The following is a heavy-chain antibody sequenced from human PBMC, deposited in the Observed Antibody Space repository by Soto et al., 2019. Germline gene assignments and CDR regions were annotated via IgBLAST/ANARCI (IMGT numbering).Heavy chain of an antibody. Sequence: GGSQRLSCAPSGFTFSSYWMSWVRQAPGKGLEWVANIKQDGSEKYYVDSVKGRFTISRDNAKNSLYLQMNSLRAEDTAVYYCARDAQQLVSDFDYWGQGTLVTVFS. D-gene: IGHD6-13*01. CDR2: IKQDGSEK. CDR3: ARDAQQLVSDFDY. CDR1: GFTFSSYW. V-gene: IGHV3-7*05. J-gene: IGHJ4*02.